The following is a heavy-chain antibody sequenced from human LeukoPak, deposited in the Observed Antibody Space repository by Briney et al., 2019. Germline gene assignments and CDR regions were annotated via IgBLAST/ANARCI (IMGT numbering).Heavy chain of an antibody. Sequence: GGSLRLSGAASGFTFSSYSMNWFRQPPGKGREGVSSISSSSSYIYYADSVKGRFTISRDNAKNSLYLQMNSLRAEDTAVYYCAREADCSSTSCYAPYYYYGMDVWGQGTTVTVSS. CDR3: AREADCSSTSCYAPYYYYGMDV. CDR1: GFTFSSYS. CDR2: ISSSSSYI. D-gene: IGHD2-2*01. V-gene: IGHV3-21*01. J-gene: IGHJ6*02.